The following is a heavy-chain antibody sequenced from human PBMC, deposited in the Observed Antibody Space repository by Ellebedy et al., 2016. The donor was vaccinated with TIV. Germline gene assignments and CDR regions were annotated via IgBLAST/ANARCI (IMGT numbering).Heavy chain of an antibody. V-gene: IGHV6-1*01. CDR3: AKPLYSGSHHDPFDI. CDR1: GDSVSSNSAA. J-gene: IGHJ3*02. CDR2: TYYRSMWYN. Sequence: SETLSPTCVISGDSVSSNSAAWNWIRQSPSRGFECLGRTYYRSMWYNDYAVSVKSRLTINPDTSKNQFSLQLNSVTPDDTAVYYCAKPLYSGSHHDPFDIWGQGTMVTVSS. D-gene: IGHD1-26*01.